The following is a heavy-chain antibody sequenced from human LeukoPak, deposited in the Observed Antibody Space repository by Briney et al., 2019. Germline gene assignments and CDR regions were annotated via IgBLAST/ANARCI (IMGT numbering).Heavy chain of an antibody. D-gene: IGHD5-18*01. V-gene: IGHV3-7*01. CDR2: IKQDGVDK. CDR1: GFTFSIYW. CDR3: ARDLYSYGANQDDY. J-gene: IGHJ4*02. Sequence: GGSLRLSCATSGFTFSIYWMNWVRQAPGKGLEWVANIKQDGVDKYYVDSVKGRSTISRDNAKRSLYLQMNSLRAEDTAVYYCARDLYSYGANQDDYWGQGTLVTVSS.